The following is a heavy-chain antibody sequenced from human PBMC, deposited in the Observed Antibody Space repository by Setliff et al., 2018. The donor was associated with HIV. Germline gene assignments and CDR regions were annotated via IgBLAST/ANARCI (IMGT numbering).Heavy chain of an antibody. V-gene: IGHV4-59*08. D-gene: IGHD2-21*02. CDR1: GGSISSYY. Sequence: PSETLSLTCTVSGGSISSYYWSWIRQPPGKGLEWIGYIYYSGSTNYNPSLKSRATIAVDTSKNQFSLKLSSVTAADTAVYYCARSVVVVTVEWFDPWGQGTLVTVSS. J-gene: IGHJ5*02. CDR2: IYYSGST. CDR3: ARSVVVVTVEWFDP.